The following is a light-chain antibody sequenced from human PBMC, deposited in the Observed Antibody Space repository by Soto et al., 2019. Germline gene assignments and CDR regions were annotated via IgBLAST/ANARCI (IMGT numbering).Light chain of an antibody. V-gene: IGKV1-39*01. CDR2: AAS. Sequence: DIQMTQSPSSLSASVGDRVTITCRASQSISSYLNWYQQKPGKAPKLLIYAASSLQSGVPSRFSGGVSGKDFTLPISSLQPEDVATYNCQRFDEPPRIFGQGTKLEIK. CDR3: QRFDEPPRI. CDR1: QSISSY. J-gene: IGKJ2*01.